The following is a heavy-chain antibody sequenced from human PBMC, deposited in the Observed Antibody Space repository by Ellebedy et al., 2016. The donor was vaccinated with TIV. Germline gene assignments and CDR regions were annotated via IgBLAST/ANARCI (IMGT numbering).Heavy chain of an antibody. D-gene: IGHD1-26*01. CDR1: GFTFNFYS. V-gene: IGHV3-48*02. J-gene: IGHJ3*02. CDR3: ARRGNYLGDAFDI. CDR2: IVCTGTTT. Sequence: GGSLRLSXAASGFTFNFYSMNWARQAAGKGLEWISYIVCTGTTTYYADSVKGRFTISRDDAKNSLYLHMNSLRDEDTAVYYCARRGNYLGDAFDIWGQGAMVIVSS.